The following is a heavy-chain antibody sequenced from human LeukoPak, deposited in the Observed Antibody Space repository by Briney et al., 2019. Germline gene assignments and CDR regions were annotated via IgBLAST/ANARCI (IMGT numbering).Heavy chain of an antibody. J-gene: IGHJ4*02. Sequence: GRSLRLSCAASGFTFSSYAMHWVRQAPGKGLEWVAVISYDGSNKYYADSVKGRFTISRDNSKNTLYLQMNSLRAEDTAVYYCAKDLGITMVRGVDYWGQGTLVTVSS. V-gene: IGHV3-30*04. CDR3: AKDLGITMVRGVDY. D-gene: IGHD3-10*01. CDR1: GFTFSSYA. CDR2: ISYDGSNK.